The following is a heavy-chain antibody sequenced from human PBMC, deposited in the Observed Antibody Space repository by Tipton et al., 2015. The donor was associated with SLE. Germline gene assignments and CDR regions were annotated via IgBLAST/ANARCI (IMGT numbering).Heavy chain of an antibody. CDR1: GGSISSGGYY. D-gene: IGHD6-13*01. V-gene: IGHV4-31*03. J-gene: IGHJ5*02. Sequence: TLSLTCTVSGGSISSGGYYWSWIRQHPGKGLEWIGYIYYSGSTHYNPSLKSRVTISVDTSKNQFSLKLSSVTAADTAVYYCAVKPSGGLIAAVGTEWFDPWGQGTLVTVSS. CDR2: IYYSGST. CDR3: AVKPSGGLIAAVGTEWFDP.